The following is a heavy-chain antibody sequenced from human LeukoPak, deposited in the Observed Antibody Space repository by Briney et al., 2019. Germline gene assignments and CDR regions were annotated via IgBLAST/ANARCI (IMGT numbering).Heavy chain of an antibody. Sequence: PGGSLRLSCAASGFTVSSNYMSWVRQAPGKGLEWVSVIYRGASTYYADSVKGRFTVSRDSSKNTLYLQMNSLRAEDTAVYYCARGGARQQLVENYFDYWGQGTLVTASS. V-gene: IGHV3-53*01. J-gene: IGHJ4*02. CDR2: IYRGAST. CDR3: ARGGARQQLVENYFDY. D-gene: IGHD6-13*01. CDR1: GFTVSSNY.